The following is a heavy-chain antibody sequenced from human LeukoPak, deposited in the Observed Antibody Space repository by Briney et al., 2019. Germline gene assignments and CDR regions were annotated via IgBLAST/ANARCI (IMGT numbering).Heavy chain of an antibody. CDR1: GGTFSSYA. J-gene: IGHJ4*02. D-gene: IGHD1-26*01. CDR2: IIPIFGTA. V-gene: IGHV1-69*01. CDR3: ARDSSFIVGATTLDY. Sequence: GSSVKVSCKASGGTFSSYAISWVRQAPGQGPEWMGGIIPIFGTANYAQKFQGRVTITADESTSTAYMELSSLRSEDTAVYYCARDSSFIVGATTLDYWGQGTLVTVSS.